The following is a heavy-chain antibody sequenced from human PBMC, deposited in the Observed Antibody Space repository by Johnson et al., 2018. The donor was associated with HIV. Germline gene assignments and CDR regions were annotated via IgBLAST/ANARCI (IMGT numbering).Heavy chain of an antibody. CDR3: ARDFSDYGDSGRCAFDI. V-gene: IGHV3-20*04. J-gene: IGHJ3*02. D-gene: IGHD4-17*01. CDR1: GFTFDDYG. CDR2: INWNGGST. Sequence: EVQLVESGGGVVLPGGSLRLSCAASGFTFDDYGMSWVRQAPGKGLEWVSGINWNGGSTGYADSVKGRFTISRDNAKNSLYLQMNSLRAEDTALYYCARDFSDYGDSGRCAFDIWGQGTMVTVSS.